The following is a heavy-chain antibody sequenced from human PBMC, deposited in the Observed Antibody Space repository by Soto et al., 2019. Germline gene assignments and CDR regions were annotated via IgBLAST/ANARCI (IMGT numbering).Heavy chain of an antibody. Sequence: SETLSLTCAVYGGSFSGYYWSWIRQPPGKGLEWIGEINHSGSTNYNPSLKSRVTISVDTSKNQFSLKLSSVTAADTAVYYCARYLWLNGGAPNDYWGQGTLVTVSS. V-gene: IGHV4-34*01. CDR3: ARYLWLNGGAPNDY. CDR2: INHSGST. J-gene: IGHJ4*02. CDR1: GGSFSGYY. D-gene: IGHD6-19*01.